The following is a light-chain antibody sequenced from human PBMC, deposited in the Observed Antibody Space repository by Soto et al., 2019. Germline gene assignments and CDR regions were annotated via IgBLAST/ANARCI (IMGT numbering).Light chain of an antibody. CDR1: QRVSNSY. CDR3: QQYARSSWT. V-gene: IGKV3-20*01. Sequence: EIVLAQSPDTLSLSPGERVTLSCRASQRVSNSYLVWYQQKPGQAPKLLIYDSSTRATGIPDRFSASGSGTDFTRSSSRLEPVDSAVYYCQQYARSSWTFGQGTKVEIK. CDR2: DSS. J-gene: IGKJ1*01.